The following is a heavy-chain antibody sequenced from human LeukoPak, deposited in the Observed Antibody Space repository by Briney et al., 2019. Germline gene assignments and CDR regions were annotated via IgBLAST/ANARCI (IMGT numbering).Heavy chain of an antibody. CDR3: ARVKGEGAHIDY. V-gene: IGHV3-30*03. J-gene: IGHJ4*02. D-gene: IGHD1-26*01. CDR2: ISFDGRSQ. CDR1: EFTFSAYG. Sequence: GGSLRLSCAASEFTFSAYGIHWVRQAPGKGLEWVALISFDGRSQYYTDSVGGRFTISRDNSKNTLYLQMNRLRAEDTAFYHCARVKGEGAHIDYWGQGTLVTVSS.